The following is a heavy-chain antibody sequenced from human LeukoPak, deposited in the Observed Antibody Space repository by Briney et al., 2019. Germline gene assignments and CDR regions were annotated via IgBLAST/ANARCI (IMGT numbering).Heavy chain of an antibody. CDR2: INPNSDGT. D-gene: IGHD3-3*01. CDR1: GYTFTVYY. Sequence: ASVKVSCKASGYTFTVYYMHWVRQAPGQGLEWMGWINPNSDGTNYAQKFQGRVTMTRDTSISTAYMELSRLRSDDTAVYYCARVCRITIFGVVTRGNWFDPWGQGTLVTVSS. V-gene: IGHV1-2*02. CDR3: ARVCRITIFGVVTRGNWFDP. J-gene: IGHJ5*02.